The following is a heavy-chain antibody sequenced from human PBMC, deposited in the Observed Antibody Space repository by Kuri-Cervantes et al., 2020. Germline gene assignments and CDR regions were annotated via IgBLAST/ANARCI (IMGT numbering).Heavy chain of an antibody. V-gene: IGHV4-38-2*01. CDR1: GYFISSGYF. CDR2: IYHSGRA. D-gene: IGHD4-11*01. CDR3: ARVLSTTYYYMDV. J-gene: IGHJ6*03. Sequence: GSLRLSCDVSGYFISSGYFWGWIRQPPGKGLEWIGSIYHSGRAYYNPSLKSRVTVSVDTSNNHFSLKILSVTAADTAVYYCARVLSTTYYYMDVWGKGATVTVSS.